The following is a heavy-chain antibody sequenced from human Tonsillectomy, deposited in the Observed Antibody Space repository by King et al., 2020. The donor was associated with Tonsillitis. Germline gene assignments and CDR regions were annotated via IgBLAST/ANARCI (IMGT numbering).Heavy chain of an antibody. D-gene: IGHD3-16*02. V-gene: IGHV3-11*01. CDR2: ISSSGSTI. CDR1: GFTFSDYY. Sequence: VQLVESGGGLVKPGGSLRLSCAASGFTFSDYYMNWIRQAPGKGLEWGSYISSSGSTIYYADSVKGRFTISRDNAKNSLYLQMNSLRAEATAVYYCARSDYVWGSYRYYYFDYWGQGTLVTVSS. CDR3: ARSDYVWGSYRYYYFDY. J-gene: IGHJ4*02.